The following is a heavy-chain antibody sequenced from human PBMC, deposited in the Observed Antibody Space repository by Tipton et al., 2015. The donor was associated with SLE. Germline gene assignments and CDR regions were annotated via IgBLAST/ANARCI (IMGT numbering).Heavy chain of an antibody. CDR1: GGSFSGYY. V-gene: IGHV4-34*01. D-gene: IGHD3-3*01. CDR3: VRAGPQITFFGVVPTLFDV. J-gene: IGHJ3*01. CDR2: INHSGIT. Sequence: TLSLTCAVYGGSFSGYYWSWIRQPPGKGLEWIGEINHSGITNYNPSPKSRLTISVDTSKNQFSLKMRSVTAADTAVYYCVRAGPQITFFGVVPTLFDVWGRGTLVTVSS.